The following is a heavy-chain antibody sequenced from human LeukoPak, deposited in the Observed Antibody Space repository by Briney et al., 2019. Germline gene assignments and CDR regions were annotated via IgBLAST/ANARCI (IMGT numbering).Heavy chain of an antibody. Sequence: PSQTLSLTCTVSGGSVSSSTYYWGWIRQPPGKGLEWIGNIYYSGSTYYKPSVTSRVTMSVDTSNNKFSMKMPSVTAADKAVYYCARLSKGRFFDYIFDYWGQGTLVTVSS. J-gene: IGHJ4*02. V-gene: IGHV4-39*01. CDR2: IYYSGST. CDR1: GGSVSSSTYY. CDR3: ARLSKGRFFDYIFDY. D-gene: IGHD3-9*01.